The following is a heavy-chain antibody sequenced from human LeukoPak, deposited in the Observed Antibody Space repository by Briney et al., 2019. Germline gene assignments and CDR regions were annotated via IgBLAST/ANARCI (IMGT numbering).Heavy chain of an antibody. CDR2: IRSKTDGGTT. CDR1: GFTFSGSA. J-gene: IGHJ4*02. V-gene: IGHV3-15*01. CDR3: TAQNEDFDY. D-gene: IGHD1-1*01. Sequence: PGGSLRLSCAASGFTFSGSAMHWVRQASGKGLEWVGRIRSKTDGGTTDYAAPVKGRFTISRDDSKNTLYLQMNSLKTEDTAVYYCTAQNEDFDYWGQGALVTVSS.